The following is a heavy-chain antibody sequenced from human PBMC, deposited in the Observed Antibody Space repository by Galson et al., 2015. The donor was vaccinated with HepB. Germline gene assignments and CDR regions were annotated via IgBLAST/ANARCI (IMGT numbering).Heavy chain of an antibody. CDR2: IYPHNFDT. V-gene: IGHV5-51*01. D-gene: IGHD6-13*01. J-gene: IGHJ3*01. CDR1: GYSFSNYW. Sequence: QSGAEVKKPGESLKISCKASGYSFSNYWIGWVRQMPGKGLEWMAIIYPHNFDTKISPSLQGQVTISVDRSISTAYLQWTSLRASDTAIYYCARHQQQSSFDSFDVWGQGTMVTVSS. CDR3: ARHQQQSSFDSFDV.